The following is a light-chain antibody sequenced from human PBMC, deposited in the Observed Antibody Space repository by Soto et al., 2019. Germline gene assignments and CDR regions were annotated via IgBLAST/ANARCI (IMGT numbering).Light chain of an antibody. J-gene: IGKJ1*01. CDR3: QQYGNSPRT. CDR2: GAS. V-gene: IGKV3-20*01. Sequence: EIVLKQSPGTLSLSPGERATLSCRASQSISSSYLAWYQQKPGQAPRLLIYGASSRATGIPDRFSGSGSGTDFTLTISRLELEDFAVYYCQQYGNSPRTFGQGTKVEIK. CDR1: QSISSSY.